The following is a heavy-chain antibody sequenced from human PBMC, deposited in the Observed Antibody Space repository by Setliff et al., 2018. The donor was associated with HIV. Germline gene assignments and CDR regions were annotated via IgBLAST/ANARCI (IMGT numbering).Heavy chain of an antibody. D-gene: IGHD3-22*01. CDR3: ARVSYDSSGYYFNRVGNYYYYYMDV. V-gene: IGHV1-18*01. J-gene: IGHJ6*03. CDR1: GYTFTSYG. Sequence: RASVKVSCKASGYTFTSYGISWVRQAPGQGLEWMGWISAYNGNTNYAQKLQGRVTMTTDTSTSTAYMELRSLRSDDTAVYYCARVSYDSSGYYFNRVGNYYYYYMDVWGKGTTVTVSS. CDR2: ISAYNGNT.